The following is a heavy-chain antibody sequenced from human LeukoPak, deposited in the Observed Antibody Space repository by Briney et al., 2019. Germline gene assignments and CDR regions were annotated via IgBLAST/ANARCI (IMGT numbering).Heavy chain of an antibody. D-gene: IGHD3-22*01. V-gene: IGHV3-7*01. CDR3: AREGVSTVTSILVVISFDY. J-gene: IGHJ4*02. Sequence: GGSLRLSCAASGFTFSDYWMTWVRQAPGKGLEWVANIKKDGSETFYVDSVKGRFTISRDNAKNSLYLQMNSLRPEDTAIYYCAREGVSTVTSILVVISFDYWGQGALVTVSS. CDR2: IKKDGSET. CDR1: GFTFSDYW.